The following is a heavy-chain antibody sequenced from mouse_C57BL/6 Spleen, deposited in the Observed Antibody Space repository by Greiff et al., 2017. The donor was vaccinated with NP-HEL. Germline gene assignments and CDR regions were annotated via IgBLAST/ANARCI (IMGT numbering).Heavy chain of an antibody. CDR3: ARSDYYGSSLLYYFDY. Sequence: QVQLQQSGAELVRPGTSVKLSCKASGYTFTSYWMHWVKQRPGQGLEWIGVIDPSDSYTNYNQKFKGKATLTVDTSSSTAYMQLSSLTSEDSAVYYCARSDYYGSSLLYYFDYWGQGTTLTVSS. V-gene: IGHV1-59*01. CDR1: GYTFTSYW. CDR2: IDPSDSYT. D-gene: IGHD1-1*01. J-gene: IGHJ2*01.